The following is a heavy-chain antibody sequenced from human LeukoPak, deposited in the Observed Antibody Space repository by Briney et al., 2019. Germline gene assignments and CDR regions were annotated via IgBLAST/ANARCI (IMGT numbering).Heavy chain of an antibody. CDR3: ARGPFYYMDV. CDR1: GFTFSSYW. J-gene: IGHJ6*03. V-gene: IGHV3-74*01. CDR2: IYSDGGTT. Sequence: GGSLRLSCAASGFTFSSYWMHWVRQAPGKGLVWVSRIYSDGGTTTYADSVKGRFTISRDNAKNTLYLQMNSQRADDTAVYYCARGPFYYMDVWGKGTTVTVSS.